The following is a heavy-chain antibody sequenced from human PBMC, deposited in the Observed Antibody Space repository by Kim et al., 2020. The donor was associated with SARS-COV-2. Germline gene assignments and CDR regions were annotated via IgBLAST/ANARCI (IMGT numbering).Heavy chain of an antibody. CDR1: GFTFSSYA. CDR2: ISGSGGST. CDR3: AKKVPAARMWGGYVMDV. D-gene: IGHD2-2*01. J-gene: IGHJ6*02. V-gene: IGHV3-23*01. Sequence: EGSLRLSCAASGFTFSSYAMSWVRQAPGKGLEWVSAISGSGGSTYYADSVKGRFTISRDNSKNTLYLQMNSLRAEDTAVYYCAKKVPAARMWGGYVMDVWGQGTTVTVSS.